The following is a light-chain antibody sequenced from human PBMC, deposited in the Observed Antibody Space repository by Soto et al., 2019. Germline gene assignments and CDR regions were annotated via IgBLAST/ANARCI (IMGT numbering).Light chain of an antibody. J-gene: IGKJ5*01. CDR2: DAS. Sequence: AVPLTQSPSSLSASVGDRVTITCRASQGIRSTLAWYQQKPGKAPKLLISDASNLESGVPSRFSGSGSGTHFTLTISSLQPEDFATYFCQQFNSYPITFGQGTRLEIQ. CDR3: QQFNSYPIT. CDR1: QGIRST. V-gene: IGKV1-13*02.